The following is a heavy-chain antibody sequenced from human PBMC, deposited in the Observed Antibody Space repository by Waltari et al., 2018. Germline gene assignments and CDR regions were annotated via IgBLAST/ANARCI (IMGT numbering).Heavy chain of an antibody. J-gene: IGHJ4*02. CDR1: GFSLSSYA. Sequence: QVQLVESGGGVVQPGGSLRLSCAASGFSLSSYAIYWVRQAPGKGLEWVSLISFDGSNKNHADSVRGRFTISRDSSKVYLEMNSLRPEDTAIYYCARGPGGYNGFFDYWGQGILVTVSS. D-gene: IGHD5-12*01. CDR2: ISFDGSNK. CDR3: ARGPGGYNGFFDY. V-gene: IGHV3-30*03.